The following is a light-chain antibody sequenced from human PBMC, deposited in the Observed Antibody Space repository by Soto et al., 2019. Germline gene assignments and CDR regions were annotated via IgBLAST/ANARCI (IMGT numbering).Light chain of an antibody. CDR1: QAIKGW. V-gene: IGKV1-5*03. CDR3: KQYVAYPLT. CDR2: KSS. J-gene: IGKJ4*01. Sequence: DIHLTPSPSTISACVGDRVTVNFQASQAIKGWLAWYQQKPGQAPNLLIYKSSTLESGVQSRFSGSGSGTEFTLTISSLQPDEFATYSCKQYVAYPLTVGGGTKV.